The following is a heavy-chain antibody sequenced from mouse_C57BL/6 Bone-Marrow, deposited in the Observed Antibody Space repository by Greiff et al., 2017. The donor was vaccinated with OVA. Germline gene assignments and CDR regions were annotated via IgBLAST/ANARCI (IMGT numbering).Heavy chain of an antibody. Sequence: EVMVVESGGGLVKPGGSLTLSCAVSGFTFSDYGMHWVRQAPEKGLEWVAYISSGSSTIYYADTLKGRFTISRDNAKNTLFLQMNSLRSEDTAMYYCARYDYGPWFAYWGQGTMVTVSA. J-gene: IGHJ3*01. CDR1: GFTFSDYG. CDR3: ARYDYGPWFAY. D-gene: IGHD2-4*01. CDR2: ISSGSSTI. V-gene: IGHV5-17*01.